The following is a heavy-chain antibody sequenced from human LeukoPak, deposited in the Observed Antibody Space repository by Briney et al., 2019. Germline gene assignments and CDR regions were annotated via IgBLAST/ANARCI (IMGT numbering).Heavy chain of an antibody. CDR3: ATLYGGQRADGY. Sequence: GGSLRLSCAASGFTFSNAWMNWVRQAPGKGLEWVAVISYDGSNKYYADSVKGRFTISRDNSKNTLYLQMNSLRAEDTAVYYCATLYGGQRADGYWGQGTLVIVSS. CDR1: GFTFSNAW. J-gene: IGHJ4*02. V-gene: IGHV3-30-3*01. D-gene: IGHD2-15*01. CDR2: ISYDGSNK.